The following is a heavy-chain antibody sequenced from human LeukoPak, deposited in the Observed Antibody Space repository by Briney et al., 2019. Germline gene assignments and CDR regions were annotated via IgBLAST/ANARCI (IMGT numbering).Heavy chain of an antibody. CDR1: GFTFTSHA. D-gene: IGHD1-26*01. J-gene: IGHJ4*02. Sequence: GGSLRLSCAGSGFTFTSHAMSWVRQAPGKGLEWVSGVSGSGDSTYYADSVKGRFTISRDNPKNTLYLQMNTLRAEDTALYYCAKGYSGSYRSYFDYWGQGSLVTVSS. CDR2: VSGSGDST. V-gene: IGHV3-23*01. CDR3: AKGYSGSYRSYFDY.